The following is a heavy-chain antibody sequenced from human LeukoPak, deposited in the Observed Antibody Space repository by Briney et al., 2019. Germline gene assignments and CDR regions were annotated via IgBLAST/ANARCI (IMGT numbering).Heavy chain of an antibody. CDR3: AGPSSSGVGY. CDR2: IRYDGTNK. V-gene: IGHV3-30*02. CDR1: GFTLTDHG. J-gene: IGHJ4*02. D-gene: IGHD6-6*01. Sequence: GGSLRLSCTPSGFTLTDHGMHWVRQAPGTGLEWVAFIRYDGTNKYYADSVKGRFTISRDNSKNVLYVQMNRLRVEDTAVYYCAGPSSSGVGYWGQGTLVTVSS.